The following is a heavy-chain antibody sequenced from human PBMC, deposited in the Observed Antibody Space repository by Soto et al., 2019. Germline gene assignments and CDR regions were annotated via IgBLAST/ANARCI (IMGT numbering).Heavy chain of an antibody. Sequence: SETLSLTCGVYGDSFSDYYWAWVRQPPGKGLERIGEINHSEKTYFAPSLKRQIKMAKDTTRNHVSMHLTTGTAADTAVYYCATFSIVGTVIFNHWGQGTQVT. CDR3: ATFSIVGTVIFNH. CDR2: INHSEKT. J-gene: IGHJ4*02. D-gene: IGHD1-26*01. CDR1: GDSFSDYY. V-gene: IGHV4-34*01.